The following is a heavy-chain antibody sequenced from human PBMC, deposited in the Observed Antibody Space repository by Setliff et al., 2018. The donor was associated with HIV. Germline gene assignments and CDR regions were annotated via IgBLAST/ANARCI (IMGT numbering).Heavy chain of an antibody. CDR3: ARRLFGAVAGTYGMDV. V-gene: IGHV4-4*09. J-gene: IGHJ6*02. Sequence: SETLSLTCTVSGGSISSYYWGWIRQPPGKGLQWIGYIYTSGPTNYNPSLESRVTISVDTSKNQFSLKLSSVTAADTAVYYCARRLFGAVAGTYGMDVWGQGTTVTVSS. D-gene: IGHD6-19*01. CDR2: IYTSGPT. CDR1: GGSISSYY.